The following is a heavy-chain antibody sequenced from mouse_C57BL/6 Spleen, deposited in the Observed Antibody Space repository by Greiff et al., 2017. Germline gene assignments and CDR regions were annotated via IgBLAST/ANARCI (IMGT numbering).Heavy chain of an antibody. CDR3: ARPYGNYGGAMDY. D-gene: IGHD2-1*01. CDR1: GYTFTDYY. J-gene: IGHJ4*01. CDR2: INPNNGGT. V-gene: IGHV1-26*01. Sequence: VQLQQSGPELVKPGASVKISCKASGYTFTDYYMNWVKQSHGKSLEWIGDINPNNGGTSYNQKFKGKATLTVDKSSSTAYMELRSLTSEDSAVYYCARPYGNYGGAMDYWGQGTSVTVSS.